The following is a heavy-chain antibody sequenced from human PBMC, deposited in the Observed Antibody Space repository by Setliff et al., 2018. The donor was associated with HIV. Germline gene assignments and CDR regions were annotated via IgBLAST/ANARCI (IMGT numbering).Heavy chain of an antibody. CDR3: ARDQPQDYDSLTGYYTGRYFDY. CDR1: GGSISSNSYY. Sequence: SETLSLTCTVSGGSISSNSYYWGWIRQPPGKGLEWIGSIYHSGRTYYNPSLKSRVTTSVDTSKNQFSLKLTPVTAADTAVYYCARDQPQDYDSLTGYYTGRYFDYWGRGTLVTVSS. D-gene: IGHD3-9*01. CDR2: IYHSGRT. V-gene: IGHV4-39*07. J-gene: IGHJ4*02.